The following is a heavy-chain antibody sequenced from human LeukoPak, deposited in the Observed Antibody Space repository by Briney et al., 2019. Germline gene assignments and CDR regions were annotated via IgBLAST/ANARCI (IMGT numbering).Heavy chain of an antibody. Sequence: GGSLRLSCAASGFTFSSYEMNWVRQAPGKGLEWVSYISSSGSTIYYADSVKGRFTISRDNAKNSLYLQMNSLRAEDTAVYYCARHRYFVLSWGQGTLVTVSS. CDR3: ARHRYFVLS. CDR2: ISSSGSTI. CDR1: GFTFSSYE. D-gene: IGHD3-9*01. V-gene: IGHV3-48*03. J-gene: IGHJ4*02.